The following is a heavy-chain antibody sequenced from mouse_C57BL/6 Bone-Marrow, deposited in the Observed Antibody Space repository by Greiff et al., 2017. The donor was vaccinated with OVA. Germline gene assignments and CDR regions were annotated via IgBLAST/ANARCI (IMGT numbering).Heavy chain of an antibody. D-gene: IGHD1-1*01. CDR1: GSTFTSYT. V-gene: IGHV1-4*01. CDR3: ARGGYGSPFAY. CDR2: INPCSGYT. Sequence: VQLVESGAELARPGASVKMSCKASGSTFTSYTMHWVKQRPGQGLEWIGYINPCSGYTKYNQKFKDKATLTADKSSSTAYMQLSSLTSEDSAVYYCARGGYGSPFAYWGQGTLVTVSA. J-gene: IGHJ3*01.